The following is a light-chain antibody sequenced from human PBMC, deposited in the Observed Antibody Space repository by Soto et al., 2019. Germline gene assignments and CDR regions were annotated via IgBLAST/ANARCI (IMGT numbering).Light chain of an antibody. CDR2: GAS. CDR3: QQYGSSPLT. Sequence: EIVLPHSPGTLSLSPGERATLSCRASQSVSSSYLAWYQQKPGQAPRLLIYGASSRATGIPDRFSGSGSGTDFTLTISRLEPEDFAVYYCQQYGSSPLTFGGG. CDR1: QSVSSSY. V-gene: IGKV3-20*01. J-gene: IGKJ4*01.